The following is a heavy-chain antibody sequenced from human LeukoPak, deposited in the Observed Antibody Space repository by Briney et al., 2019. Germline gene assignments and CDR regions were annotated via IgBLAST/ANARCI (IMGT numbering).Heavy chain of an antibody. Sequence: PSETLSLTCTVSGGSVSSYYWSWIRQAAGKGLEWIGRIYTSGNTNYNPSLKSRVTISVDKSKNQFSLKLSSVTAADTAVYYCARVPRYSGYVAGLGFDPWGQGTLVTVSS. J-gene: IGHJ5*02. CDR1: GGSVSSYY. V-gene: IGHV4-4*07. CDR2: IYTSGNT. D-gene: IGHD5-12*01. CDR3: ARVPRYSGYVAGLGFDP.